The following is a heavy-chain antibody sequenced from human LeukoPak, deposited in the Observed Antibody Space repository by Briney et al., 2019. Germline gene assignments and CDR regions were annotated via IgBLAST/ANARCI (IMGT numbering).Heavy chain of an antibody. CDR3: ASGYYYDSSGYYAVFDY. V-gene: IGHV3-66*01. D-gene: IGHD3-22*01. CDR1: GFTVSSNY. Sequence: GGSLRLSCAASGFTVSSNYMSWVRQAPGKGREWVSVIYSGGSTYYADSVKGRFTISRDNSKNTLYLQMNSLRAEDTAVYYCASGYYYDSSGYYAVFDYWGQGTLVTVSS. CDR2: IYSGGST. J-gene: IGHJ4*02.